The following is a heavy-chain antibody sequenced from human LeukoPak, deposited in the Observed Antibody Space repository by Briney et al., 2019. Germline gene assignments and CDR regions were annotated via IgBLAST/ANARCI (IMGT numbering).Heavy chain of an antibody. V-gene: IGHV4-39*07. CDR3: ASRLAYCGGDCYSGFDY. J-gene: IGHJ4*02. CDR2: INHSGST. CDR1: GGSISSSSSY. Sequence: SETLSLTCSVSGGSISSSSSYWGWIRQPPGKGLEWIGEINHSGSTSYNPSLKSRVTISVDTSKNQFSLKLSSVTAADTAVYYCASRLAYCGGDCYSGFDYWGQGTLVTVSS. D-gene: IGHD2-21*02.